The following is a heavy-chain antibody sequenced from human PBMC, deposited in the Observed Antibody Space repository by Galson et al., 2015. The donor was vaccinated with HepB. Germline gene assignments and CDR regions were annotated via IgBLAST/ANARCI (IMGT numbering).Heavy chain of an antibody. V-gene: IGHV5-10-1*01. D-gene: IGHD6-19*01. CDR3: ARPGLGNGSTHYYYYGMDV. CDR1: GYSFTSYW. J-gene: IGHJ6*02. CDR2: IDPSDSYT. Sequence: QSGAEVKKPGESLRISCKGSGYSFTSYWISWVRQMPGKGLEWMGRIDPSDSYTNYSPSFQGHVTISADKSISTAYLQWSSLKASDTAMYYCARPGLGNGSTHYYYYGMDVWGQGTTVTVSS.